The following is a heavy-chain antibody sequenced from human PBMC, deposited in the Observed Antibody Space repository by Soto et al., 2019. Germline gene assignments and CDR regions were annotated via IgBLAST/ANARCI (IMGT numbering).Heavy chain of an antibody. CDR2: TNPSGGST. CDR3: ARDLRGTYYYDSSGYRSLAVGH. D-gene: IGHD3-22*01. CDR1: GYTFTSYY. V-gene: IGHV1-46*01. Sequence: ASVKVSCKASGYTFTSYYMHWVRQAPGQGLEWMGITNPSGGSTSYAQKFQGRVTMTRDTSTSTVYMELSSLRSEDTAVYYCARDLRGTYYYDSSGYRSLAVGHWGQGTLVTVS. J-gene: IGHJ1*01.